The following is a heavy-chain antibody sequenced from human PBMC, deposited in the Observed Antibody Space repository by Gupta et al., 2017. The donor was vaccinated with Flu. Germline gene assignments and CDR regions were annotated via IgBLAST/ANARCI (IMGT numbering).Heavy chain of an antibody. CDR3: VAATDGNGFDP. CDR2: IRRRRSTI. J-gene: IGHJ5*02. V-gene: IGHV3-48*02. Sequence: EVQLVESGGGLVQPGGSLRLSCAASGFTFSSYSMNWVRQAPGKGLAWVSYIRRRRSTIYYADSVTGRVTISRDNDKNSLYMQMTSLRDEDSSVEYCVAATDGNGFDPWGQGTLVTVSS. CDR1: GFTFSSYS. D-gene: IGHD2-15*01.